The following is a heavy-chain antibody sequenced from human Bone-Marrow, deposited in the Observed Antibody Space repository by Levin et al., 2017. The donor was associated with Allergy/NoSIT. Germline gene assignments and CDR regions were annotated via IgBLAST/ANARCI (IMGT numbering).Heavy chain of an antibody. D-gene: IGHD2-8*01. CDR1: GGSMSSSSYF. CDR2: IYYSGTT. CDR3: ARLRRTNYWYFDL. V-gene: IGHV4-39*02. Sequence: ESLKISCTVSGGSMSSSSYFWAWVRQPPGKGLEWIGMIYYSGTTYYNPSLKSRVTLSVDTSKNHFSLQLTSVTAADTAIYFCARLRRTNYWYFDLWGRGTLVTVSS. J-gene: IGHJ2*01.